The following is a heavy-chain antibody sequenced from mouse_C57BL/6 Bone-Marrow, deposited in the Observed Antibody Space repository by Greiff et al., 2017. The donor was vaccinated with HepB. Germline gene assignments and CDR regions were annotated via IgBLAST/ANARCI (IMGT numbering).Heavy chain of an antibody. CDR1: GYTFTDYY. Sequence: EVQLQQSGPELVKPGASVKISCKASGYTFTDYYMNWVKQSHGKSLEWIGDINPNNGGTSYNQKFKGKATLTVDKSSSTAYMELRSLTSEDSAVYYCARGLRRVDYWGQGTSVTVSS. CDR3: ARGLRRVDY. CDR2: INPNNGGT. J-gene: IGHJ4*01. V-gene: IGHV1-26*01. D-gene: IGHD2-4*01.